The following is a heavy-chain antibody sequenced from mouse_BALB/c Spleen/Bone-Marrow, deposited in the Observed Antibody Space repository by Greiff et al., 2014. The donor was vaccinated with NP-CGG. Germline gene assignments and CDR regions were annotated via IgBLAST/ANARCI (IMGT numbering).Heavy chain of an antibody. CDR3: ANYYGSSSY. V-gene: IGHV1S130*01. CDR1: GYTFTSSW. CDR2: IHPNSGNT. Sequence: VQLQESGSVLVRPGASVKLSCKASGYTFTSSWMHWAKQRPRQGLEWIGEIHPNSGNTNYNEKFKGKATLTVDTSSSTAYVDLSSLTSEDSAVYYCANYYGSSSYWGQGTTLTVSS. J-gene: IGHJ2*01. D-gene: IGHD1-1*01.